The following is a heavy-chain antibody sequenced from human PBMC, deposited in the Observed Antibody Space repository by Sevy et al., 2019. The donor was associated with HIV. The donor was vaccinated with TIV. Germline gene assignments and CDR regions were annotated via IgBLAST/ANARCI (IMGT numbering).Heavy chain of an antibody. D-gene: IGHD5-18*01. CDR2: IHSNDTT. Sequence: GGSLRLSCAASGFTVNSNYMTWVNQAPGKGLEGVSVIHSNDTTYHADSVKDRFTISRDNFKNTLYLHMSSLRAEDTAVYYCARGKSGYGYALNYWGQGTLVTVSS. CDR1: GFTVNSNY. J-gene: IGHJ4*02. CDR3: ARGKSGYGYALNY. V-gene: IGHV3-66*01.